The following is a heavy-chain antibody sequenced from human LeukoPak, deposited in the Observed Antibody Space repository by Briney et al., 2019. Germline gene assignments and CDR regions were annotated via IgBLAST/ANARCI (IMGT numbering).Heavy chain of an antibody. CDR1: GYTFTSYD. J-gene: IGHJ4*02. D-gene: IGHD3-10*01. CDR2: MNPNSGNT. V-gene: IGHV1-8*01. CDR3: ATEAMDGSGSYYKPY. Sequence: ASVKVSCKASGYTFTSYDINWVRQATGQGLEWMGWMNPNSGNTGYAQKFQGRVTMTEDTSTDTAYMELSSLRSEDTAVYYCATEAMDGSGSYYKPYWGQGTLVTVSS.